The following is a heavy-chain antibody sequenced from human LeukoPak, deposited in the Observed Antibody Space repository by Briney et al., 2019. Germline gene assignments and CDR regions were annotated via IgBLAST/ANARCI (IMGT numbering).Heavy chain of an antibody. D-gene: IGHD5-18*01. CDR3: AGRSSYGRYYFDY. CDR1: GYSFTSYW. V-gene: IGHV5-51*01. J-gene: IGHJ4*02. Sequence: GESPKTPCKGSGYSFTSYWIDWVRQIPGKGPEWIGIIYPGDADTRYSPSFQGQVTISADKSISTAYLQWSSLKASDTAMYYCAGRSSYGRYYFDYWGQGTLVTVSS. CDR2: IYPGDADT.